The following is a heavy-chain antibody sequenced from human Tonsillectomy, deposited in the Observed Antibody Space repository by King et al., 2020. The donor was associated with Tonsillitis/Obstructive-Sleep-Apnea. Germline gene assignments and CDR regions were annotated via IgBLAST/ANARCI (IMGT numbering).Heavy chain of an antibody. CDR3: ARDLSSSPYYWFDP. Sequence: VQLQESGPGLVKPSETLSLTCTVSGGSISSYYWSWIRQPAGKGLEWIGLIDTSGNTNYNPSLKTRVTMSVDTSKNQFSLKLSSVTAADTAVYYCARDLSSSPYYWFDPWGQGILVTVSS. D-gene: IGHD6-13*01. CDR1: GGSISSYY. J-gene: IGHJ5*02. V-gene: IGHV4-4*07. CDR2: IDTSGNT.